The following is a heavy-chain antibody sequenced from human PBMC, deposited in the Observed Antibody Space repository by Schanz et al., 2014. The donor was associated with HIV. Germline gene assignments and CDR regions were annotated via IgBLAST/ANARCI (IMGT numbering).Heavy chain of an antibody. D-gene: IGHD3-10*01. J-gene: IGHJ6*02. Sequence: EVQLLESGGGLVQPGGSLRLSCAASGFTFSTYSMNWVRQAPGKGLEWVSSISSSSSYIYYADSVKGRFTISRDDSMNTLHLQMNSLKTEDTAVYFCAREAYSGSRGLWNYYYYYGMDVWGQGTTVTVSS. CDR2: ISSSSSYI. V-gene: IGHV3-21*01. CDR1: GFTFSTYS. CDR3: AREAYSGSRGLWNYYYYYGMDV.